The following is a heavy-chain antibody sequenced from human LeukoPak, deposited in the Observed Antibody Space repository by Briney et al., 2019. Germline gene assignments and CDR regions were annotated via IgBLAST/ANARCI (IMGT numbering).Heavy chain of an antibody. V-gene: IGHV4-4*02. CDR1: GGSISSHNW. CDR3: ARGGGYYFDY. Sequence: SETLSLTCTVSGGSISSHNWWSWVRQPPGKGLEWIGEIYHSGSTNYNPSLKSRVTISLDKSKNQFSLHLSSVTAADTAVYYCARGGGYYFDYWGQGTLVTVSS. J-gene: IGHJ4*02. D-gene: IGHD3-16*01. CDR2: IYHSGST.